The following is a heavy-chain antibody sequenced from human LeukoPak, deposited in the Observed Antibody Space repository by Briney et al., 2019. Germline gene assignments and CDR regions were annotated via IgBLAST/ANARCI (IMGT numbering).Heavy chain of an antibody. CDR3: ARGKQGSRKQQLVFWDY. J-gene: IGHJ4*02. CDR2: INHSGST. D-gene: IGHD6-13*01. CDR1: GGSFSGYY. Sequence: SETLSLTCAVYGGSFSGYYWSWIRQPPGKGLEWIGEINHSGSTNYNPSLKSRVTISVDTSKNQFSLKLSSVTAADTAVYYCARGKQGSRKQQLVFWDYWGQGTLVTVSS. V-gene: IGHV4-34*09.